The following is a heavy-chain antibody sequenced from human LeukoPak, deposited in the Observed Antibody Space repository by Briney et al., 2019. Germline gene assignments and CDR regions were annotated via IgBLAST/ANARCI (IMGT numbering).Heavy chain of an antibody. Sequence: SETLSLTCTVSGGSISSSNYYWGWIRQSPGKGLELIGYIYYSGSTSYNPSLKSRVTISVDTSKNQFSLRVSSVTAADTAVYYCARVESTSGAYDIWGQGTMVTVSS. CDR1: GGSISSSNYY. J-gene: IGHJ3*02. D-gene: IGHD3-10*01. CDR2: IYYSGST. V-gene: IGHV4-61*05. CDR3: ARVESTSGAYDI.